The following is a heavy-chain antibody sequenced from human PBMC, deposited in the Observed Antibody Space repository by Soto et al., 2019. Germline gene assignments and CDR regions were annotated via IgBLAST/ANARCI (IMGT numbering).Heavy chain of an antibody. Sequence: QVQLVESGGGVVQPGRSLRLSCAASGFTFSRYDMHWVRQAPGKGLEWVAVIWYDGSNKYYADSVKGRFTISRDNSKNTLYMQMNSLRVEDTAVYYCARGGRGWYTDFQHWGQGALVTVSS. CDR2: IWYDGSNK. V-gene: IGHV3-33*01. J-gene: IGHJ1*01. D-gene: IGHD6-19*01. CDR1: GFTFSRYD. CDR3: ARGGRGWYTDFQH.